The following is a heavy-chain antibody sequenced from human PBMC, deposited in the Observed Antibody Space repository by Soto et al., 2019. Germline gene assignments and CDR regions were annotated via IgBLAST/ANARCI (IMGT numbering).Heavy chain of an antibody. Sequence: PGGSLRLSCAASGFTFSSYAMSWVRQPPGKGLEWVSAISGSGGSTYYADSVKGRFTISRDNSKNTLYLQMNSLRAEDTAVYYCAKDEEYGDYDPYFDYWGQGTLVTVSS. V-gene: IGHV3-23*01. CDR3: AKDEEYGDYDPYFDY. CDR2: ISGSGGST. CDR1: GFTFSSYA. D-gene: IGHD4-17*01. J-gene: IGHJ4*02.